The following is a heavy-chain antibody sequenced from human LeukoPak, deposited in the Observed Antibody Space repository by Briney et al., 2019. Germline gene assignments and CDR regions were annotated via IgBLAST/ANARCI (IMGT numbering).Heavy chain of an antibody. Sequence: GRSLRLSYAASGFTFSNYAMHWVRQTPGKGLEWVAFVSYDGSWDSHSDSVKGRFTISRDDSKNTLYLQMTRLRAEDTAVYYCTREERGYIPAFWGQGTLVTVSS. D-gene: IGHD3-16*02. CDR3: TREERGYIPAF. CDR2: VSYDGSWD. CDR1: GFTFSNYA. V-gene: IGHV3-30*01. J-gene: IGHJ4*02.